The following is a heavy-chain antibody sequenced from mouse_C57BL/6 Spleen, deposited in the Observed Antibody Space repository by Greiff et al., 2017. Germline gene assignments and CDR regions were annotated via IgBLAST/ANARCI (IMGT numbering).Heavy chain of an antibody. CDR3: ARGWVPYYAMED. Sequence: VQLQQPGAELVMPGASVKLSCKASGYTFTSYWMHWVKQRPGQGLEWIGEIDPSDSYTNYNQKFKGKSTLTVDKSSSTAYMQLSSLTSEDSAVYYCARGWVPYYAMEDWGQGTSVTVSS. D-gene: IGHD1-1*02. CDR1: GYTFTSYW. CDR2: IDPSDSYT. V-gene: IGHV1-69*01. J-gene: IGHJ4*01.